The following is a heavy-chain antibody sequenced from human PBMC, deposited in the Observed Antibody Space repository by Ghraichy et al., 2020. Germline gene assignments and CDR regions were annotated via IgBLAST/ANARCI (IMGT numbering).Heavy chain of an antibody. CDR2: ISSGSNYI. J-gene: IGHJ4*02. Sequence: GGSLRLSCAASGFTFSSYSMCWVRQAPGKGLEWVSNISSGSNYIYYADSVKGRFTISRDNAKKSLYLQMNSLRAEDTAVYYCARGLSGASGSYSFENWGQGTQVTVSS. CDR1: GFTFSSYS. V-gene: IGHV3-21*01. D-gene: IGHD3-10*01. CDR3: ARGLSGASGSYSFEN.